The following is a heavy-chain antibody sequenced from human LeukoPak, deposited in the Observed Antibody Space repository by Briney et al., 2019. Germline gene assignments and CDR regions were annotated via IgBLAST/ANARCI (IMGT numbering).Heavy chain of an antibody. CDR2: ISYDGSNK. CDR1: GFTFSSYA. D-gene: IGHD4-17*01. Sequence: TGGSLRLSCAASGFTFSSYAMHWVRQAPGKGLEWVAVISYDGSNKYYADSVKGRFTISRDNSKNTLCLQMNSLRAEDTAVYYCARARHDYGDYGESYYFDYWGQGTLVTVSS. CDR3: ARARHDYGDYGESYYFDY. V-gene: IGHV3-30-3*01. J-gene: IGHJ4*02.